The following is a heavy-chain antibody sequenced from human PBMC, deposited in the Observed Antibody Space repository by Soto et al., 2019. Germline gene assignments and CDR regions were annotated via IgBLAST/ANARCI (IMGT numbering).Heavy chain of an antibody. CDR3: ARTAGDLAY. J-gene: IGHJ4*02. CDR2: TNPKSGYT. D-gene: IGHD4-17*01. Sequence: QVQLVQSGAEVKKPGASVKVSCKTSGYTFTSYDINWVRQATGQGLEWMGWTNPKSGYTGSAQKFQGRVTMTTDSSIRTAYMELHSLTSEDTAVYYCARTAGDLAYWGQGTLITVSS. CDR1: GYTFTSYD. V-gene: IGHV1-8*01.